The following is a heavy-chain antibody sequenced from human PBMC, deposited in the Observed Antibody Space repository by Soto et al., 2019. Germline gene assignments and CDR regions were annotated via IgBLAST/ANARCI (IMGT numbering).Heavy chain of an antibody. V-gene: IGHV4-34*01. D-gene: IGHD1-26*01. CDR2: INHSGST. J-gene: IGHJ6*02. CDR3: ARCIVGATTQYYYYGMDV. CDR1: GGSFSGYY. Sequence: PSETLSLTCAVYGGSFSGYYWSWIRQPPGKGLEWIGEINHSGSTNYNPSLKSRVTISVDTSKNQFSLKLSSVTAADTAVYYCARCIVGATTQYYYYGMDVWGQGTTVTVSS.